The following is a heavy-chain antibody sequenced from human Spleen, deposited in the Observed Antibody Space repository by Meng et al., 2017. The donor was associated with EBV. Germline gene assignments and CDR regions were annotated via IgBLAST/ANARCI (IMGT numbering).Heavy chain of an antibody. Sequence: QVQLQQLGAGLLKPSETLSLTCAVYGGSFSGHYWTWIRQPPGKGLEWIGEINHSGSTNYNPSLKSRVTISVDTSKNQFSLKLSSVTAADTAVYYCARGYCSGGSCYSDYWGQGTLVTVSS. CDR3: ARGYCSGGSCYSDY. D-gene: IGHD2-15*01. J-gene: IGHJ4*02. V-gene: IGHV4-34*02. CDR2: INHSGST. CDR1: GGSFSGHY.